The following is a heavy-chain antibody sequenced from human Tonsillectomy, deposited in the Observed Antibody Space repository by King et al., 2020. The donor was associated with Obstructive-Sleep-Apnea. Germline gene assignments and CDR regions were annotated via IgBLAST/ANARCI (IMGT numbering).Heavy chain of an antibody. V-gene: IGHV1-18*04. J-gene: IGHJ5*02. CDR3: ARGSPYYDFWSGAWFDP. CDR1: GYTFTTYH. Sequence: QLVQSGAEVKKPGASVKVSCKASGYTFTTYHINWVRQAPGQGLEWMGWISTYNGNTNYAQKLQGRVTMTTDTSTSTAYMELRSLRSVDTAVYYCARGSPYYDFWSGAWFDPWGQGTQVTVSS. D-gene: IGHD3-3*01. CDR2: ISTYNGNT.